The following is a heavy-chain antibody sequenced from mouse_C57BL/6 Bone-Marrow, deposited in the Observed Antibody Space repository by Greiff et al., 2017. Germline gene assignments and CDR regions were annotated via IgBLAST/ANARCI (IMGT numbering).Heavy chain of an antibody. V-gene: IGHV1-54*01. CDR2: INPGSGGT. J-gene: IGHJ2*01. CDR3: AGGIYYFDY. Sequence: QVQLQQSGAELVRPGTSVKVSCKASGYAFTNYLIEWVKQRPGQGLEWIGVINPGSGGTNYNEKFKGKATLTADKSSSTAYMQLSSLTSEDSAVYFCAGGIYYFDYWGQGTTLTVSS. CDR1: GYAFTNYL.